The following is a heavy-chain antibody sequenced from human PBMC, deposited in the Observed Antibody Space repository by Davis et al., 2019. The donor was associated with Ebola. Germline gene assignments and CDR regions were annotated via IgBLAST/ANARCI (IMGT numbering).Heavy chain of an antibody. D-gene: IGHD3-3*01. CDR2: IHPGDSET. CDR3: ARFLEWKADY. Sequence: GESLKISCRGSGYTSTTYWIGWVRQLPGKGLEWMGIIHPGDSETRYSPSFQGQVTISADKSITTAYLQWSSLKASDTAMYYCARFLEWKADYWGQGTLVTVSS. J-gene: IGHJ4*02. V-gene: IGHV5-51*01. CDR1: GYTSTTYW.